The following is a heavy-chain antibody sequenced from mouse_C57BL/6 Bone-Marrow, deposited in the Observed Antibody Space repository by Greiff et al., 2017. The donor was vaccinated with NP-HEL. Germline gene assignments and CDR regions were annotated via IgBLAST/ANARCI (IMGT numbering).Heavy chain of an antibody. CDR1: GYTFTSSG. CDR2: IYPRSGNT. V-gene: IGHV1-81*01. J-gene: IGHJ3*01. D-gene: IGHD3-2*02. CDR3: ARRAAQAFAY. Sequence: VMLVESGAELARPGASVKLSCKASGYTFTSSGISWVKQRTGQGLEWIGEIYPRSGNTYYNEKFKGKATLTADKSSSTAYMELRSLTSEDSAVYFCARRAAQAFAYWGQGTLVTVSA.